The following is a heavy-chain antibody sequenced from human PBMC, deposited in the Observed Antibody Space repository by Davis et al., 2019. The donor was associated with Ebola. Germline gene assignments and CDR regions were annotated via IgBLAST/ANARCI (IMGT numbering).Heavy chain of an antibody. Sequence: MPSGTLSLTCAVYGGSFSGYYWSWIRQPPGKGLEWIGEINHSGSTNYNPSLKSRVTISVDTSKNQFSLKLSSVTAADTAVYYCARGVGATRWGQGTLVTVSS. CDR1: GGSFSGYY. CDR3: ARGVGATR. D-gene: IGHD1-26*01. CDR2: INHSGST. V-gene: IGHV4-34*01. J-gene: IGHJ4*02.